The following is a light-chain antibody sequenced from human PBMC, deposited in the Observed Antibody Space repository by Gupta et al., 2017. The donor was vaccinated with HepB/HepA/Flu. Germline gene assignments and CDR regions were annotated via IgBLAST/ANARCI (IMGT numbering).Light chain of an antibody. J-gene: IGKJ4*01. Sequence: EVVMTQSPATLSVAPWDRATLSCRASQIISNNLAWYQQKPGQAPRLLIYAASTRATGFPPRFSGSGSGTEFTLKISRLQSEDFAVYYCKQYKNWPRTFGGGTKVEI. CDR1: QIISNN. CDR2: AAS. CDR3: KQYKNWPRT. V-gene: IGKV3-15*01.